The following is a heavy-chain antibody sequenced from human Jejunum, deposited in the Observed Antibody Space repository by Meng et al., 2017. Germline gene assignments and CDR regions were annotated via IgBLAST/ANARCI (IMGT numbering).Heavy chain of an antibody. CDR1: GFIFSDYE. Sequence: GESLKISCAASGFIFSDYEINWVRQAPGKGLEWVSYITSSGSKALYADSVRGRFTISRDGAKNSLYLQMNSLRTEDTGVYYCATDLYGVKDFDDWGQGTLVTVSS. V-gene: IGHV3-48*03. D-gene: IGHD3-3*01. J-gene: IGHJ4*02. CDR3: ATDLYGVKDFDD. CDR2: ITSSGSKA.